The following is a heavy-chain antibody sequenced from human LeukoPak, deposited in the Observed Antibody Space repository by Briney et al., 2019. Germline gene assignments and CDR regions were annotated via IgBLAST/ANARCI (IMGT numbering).Heavy chain of an antibody. CDR2: IYYSGST. D-gene: IGHD6-13*01. V-gene: IGHV4-39*01. CDR3: ARIDYSSSSSIFDY. Sequence: SETLSLTCTVSGGSISSSSYYWGWIRQPPGKGLEWIGSIYYSGSTYYNPSLKSRVTISVDTSKNQFSLKLSSVTAADTAVYYCARIDYSSSSSIFDYWGQGTLVTVSS. CDR1: GGSISSSSYY. J-gene: IGHJ4*02.